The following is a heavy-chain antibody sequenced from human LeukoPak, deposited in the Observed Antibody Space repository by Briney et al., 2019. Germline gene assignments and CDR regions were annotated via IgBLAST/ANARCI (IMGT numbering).Heavy chain of an antibody. D-gene: IGHD5-24*01. V-gene: IGHV3-21*01. Sequence: GGSLRLSCAASGFTFSSYSMNWVRQAPGKGLEWVSSISSSSSYIYYADSVKGRFTISRDNAKHSLYLQMNSLRAEDTAVYYCASEMATRDYWGQGTLVTVSS. CDR3: ASEMATRDY. J-gene: IGHJ4*02. CDR1: GFTFSSYS. CDR2: ISSSSSYI.